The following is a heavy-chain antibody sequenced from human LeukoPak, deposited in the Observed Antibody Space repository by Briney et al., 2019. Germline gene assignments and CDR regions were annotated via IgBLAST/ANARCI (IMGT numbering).Heavy chain of an antibody. Sequence: SETLSLNCIVSAFSISSHYWSWIRQPPGKGLEWIGYVHYSGATNYNPSLRSRVSMSVDTSKNQFSLKLSSVTAADTALYYCATRPADSTWYGVFDFWSRGTLVTVSS. CDR1: AFSISSHY. CDR2: VHYSGAT. CDR3: ATRPADSTWYGVFDF. J-gene: IGHJ4*02. V-gene: IGHV4-59*11. D-gene: IGHD6-13*01.